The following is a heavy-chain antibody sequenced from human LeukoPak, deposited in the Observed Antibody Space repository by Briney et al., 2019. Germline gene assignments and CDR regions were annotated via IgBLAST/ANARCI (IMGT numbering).Heavy chain of an antibody. CDR3: AKDLTGYCSSTSCPRQKFDP. Sequence: HPGRSLRLSCAASGFTFSSYAMDWVRQAPGKGLEWVAVISYDGSNKYYADSVKGRFTISRDNSKNTLYLQMNSLRAEDTAVYYCAKDLTGYCSSTSCPRQKFDPWGQGTLVTVSS. V-gene: IGHV3-30*04. CDR2: ISYDGSNK. J-gene: IGHJ5*02. D-gene: IGHD2-2*01. CDR1: GFTFSSYA.